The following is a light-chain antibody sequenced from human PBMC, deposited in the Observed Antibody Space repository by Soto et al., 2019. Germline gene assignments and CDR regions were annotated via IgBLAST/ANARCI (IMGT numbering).Light chain of an antibody. V-gene: IGKV1-9*01. CDR2: AAS. Sequence: DIQLIQSQSLLSASVGDRVTISCRASPGISSSLAWYQQKPGKAPNVLIHAASVLQSGVPSRFSGSGSGTEFTLTISSLQPEHFATYCCQQLNSYPLTFCGGTKVDIK. J-gene: IGKJ4*01. CDR3: QQLNSYPLT. CDR1: PGISSS.